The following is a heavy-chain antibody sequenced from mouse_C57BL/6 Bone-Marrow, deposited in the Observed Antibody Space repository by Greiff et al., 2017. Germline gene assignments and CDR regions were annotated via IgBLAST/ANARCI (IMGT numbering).Heavy chain of an antibody. V-gene: IGHV5-4*01. Sequence: DVKLVESGGGLVKPGGSLKLSCAASGFTFSSYAMSWVRQTPEKRLEWVATISDGGSYTYYPDNVKGRFTISRENAKNNLYLQMSHLKSEDTAMYYCARDEAQTYYFDYWGQGTTLTVSS. CDR1: GFTFSSYA. J-gene: IGHJ2*01. CDR2: ISDGGSYT. CDR3: ARDEAQTYYFDY.